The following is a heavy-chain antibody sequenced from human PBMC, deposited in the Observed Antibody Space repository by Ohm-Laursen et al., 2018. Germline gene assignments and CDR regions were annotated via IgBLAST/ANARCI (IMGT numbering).Heavy chain of an antibody. Sequence: SLRLSCSASGFTFSHYCMHWVRQPPGEGLVWVSRIKSDGTTMYADFVRGRFTLSRDNERNTLDLQMNGLTVEDTAVYYCVRDGNYRLGQWGQGTLVTVSS. CDR2: IKSDGTT. CDR1: GFTFSHYC. CDR3: VRDGNYRLGQ. V-gene: IGHV3-74*03. D-gene: IGHD1-7*01. J-gene: IGHJ4*02.